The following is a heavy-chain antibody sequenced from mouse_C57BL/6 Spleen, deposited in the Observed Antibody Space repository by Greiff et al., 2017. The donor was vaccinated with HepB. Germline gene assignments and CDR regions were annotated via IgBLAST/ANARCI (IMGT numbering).Heavy chain of an antibody. CDR2: INPSNGGT. Sequence: VKQRPGQGLEWIGNINPSNGGTNYNEKFKSKATLTVDKSSSTAYMQLSSLTSEDSAVYYCASDYYGSGFDYWGQGTTLTVSS. J-gene: IGHJ2*01. CDR3: ASDYYGSGFDY. D-gene: IGHD1-1*01. V-gene: IGHV1-53*01.